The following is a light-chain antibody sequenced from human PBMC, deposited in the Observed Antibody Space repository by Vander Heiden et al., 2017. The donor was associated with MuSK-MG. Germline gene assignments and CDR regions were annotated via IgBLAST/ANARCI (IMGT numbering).Light chain of an antibody. CDR2: AAS. J-gene: IGKJ1*01. CDR1: QGISSW. V-gene: IGKV1-12*01. CDR3: QQSKSFPWT. Sequence: DIQMTQSPSSVSASVGDRVTITWRASQGISSWVAWYHQKPGKAPKLLIYAASSLQSGVPSRFSGSGSGTDFTLTISSLQPEDIATYYCQQSKSFPWTFGQGTKVEIK.